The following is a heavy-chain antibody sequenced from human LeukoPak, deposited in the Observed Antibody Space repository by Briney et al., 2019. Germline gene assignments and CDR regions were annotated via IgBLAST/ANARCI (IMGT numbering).Heavy chain of an antibody. J-gene: IGHJ6*03. Sequence: ASVKVSCKASGYTFTGYYMHWVRQAPGQGLEWMEWINPNSGGTNYAQKFQGRVTMTRDTSISTAYMELSRLRSDDTAVYYCARVEGYCSSTSCYKDYYYYMDVWGKGTTVTVSS. V-gene: IGHV1-2*02. D-gene: IGHD2-2*02. CDR2: INPNSGGT. CDR3: ARVEGYCSSTSCYKDYYYYMDV. CDR1: GYTFTGYY.